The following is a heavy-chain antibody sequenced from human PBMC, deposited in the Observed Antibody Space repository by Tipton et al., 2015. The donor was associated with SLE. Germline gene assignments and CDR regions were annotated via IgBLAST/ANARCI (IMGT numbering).Heavy chain of an antibody. CDR1: GFTFSSYS. CDR3: ARAADSSEGSVDY. V-gene: IGHV3-48*01. D-gene: IGHD6-25*01. J-gene: IGHJ4*02. CDR2: ISSSSSTI. Sequence: SLRLSCAASGFTFSSYSMNWVRQAPGKGLEWVSYISSSSSTIYYADSVKGRFTISRDNAKNSLYLQMNSLRAEDTAVYYCARAADSSEGSVDYWGQGTLVTVSS.